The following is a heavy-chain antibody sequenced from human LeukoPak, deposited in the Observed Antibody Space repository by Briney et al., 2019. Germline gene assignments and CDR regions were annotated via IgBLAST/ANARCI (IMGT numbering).Heavy chain of an antibody. D-gene: IGHD3-16*02. V-gene: IGHV4-4*02. Sequence: SETLSLTCGVSGGSISSTNWWSWVRQPPGKGLEWIGEIHRSGSTNYNPSLQRRVTISIDRPKNQIALELSSVTAADTAVYYCAREIIGGFNPGAYWGQGTLVTVSS. CDR3: AREIIGGFNPGAY. CDR1: GGSISSTNW. J-gene: IGHJ4*02. CDR2: IHRSGST.